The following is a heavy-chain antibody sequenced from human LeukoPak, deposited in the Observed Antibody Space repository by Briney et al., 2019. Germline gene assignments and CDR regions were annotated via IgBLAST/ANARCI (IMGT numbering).Heavy chain of an antibody. V-gene: IGHV3-21*01. D-gene: IGHD4-17*01. Sequence: GGSLRLSCAASGFTFSSYSMNWVRQAPGKGLEWVSSISSSSSYIYYADSVKGRFTISRDNAKNSLYLQMNSLRAEDTAVYNCARGQTTVTIGDYWGQGTLVTVSS. J-gene: IGHJ4*02. CDR1: GFTFSSYS. CDR2: ISSSSSYI. CDR3: ARGQTTVTIGDY.